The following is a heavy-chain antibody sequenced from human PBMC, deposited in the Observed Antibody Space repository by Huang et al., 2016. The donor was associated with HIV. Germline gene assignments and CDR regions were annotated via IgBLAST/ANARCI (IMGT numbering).Heavy chain of an antibody. V-gene: IGHV3-21*06. CDR3: ATVGWNSGSDAFYFDY. CDR1: GFSFSSYT. CDR2: ISSSGSSI. J-gene: IGHJ4*02. Sequence: AASGFSFSSYTLTWVRQTPDQGLEWVFTISSSGSSIYYAYCGNGKGRLTGSRDNTKNALYLQIKSLGAEDTAVYYCATVGWNSGSDAFYFDYWGQGTLVTVSS. D-gene: IGHD3-10*01.